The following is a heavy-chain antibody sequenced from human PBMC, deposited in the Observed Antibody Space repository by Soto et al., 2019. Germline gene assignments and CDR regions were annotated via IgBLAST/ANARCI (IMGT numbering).Heavy chain of an antibody. CDR1: GFTFSSYA. CDR2: ISGSGGST. CDR3: AKDFMDYDILTGYHQFDP. D-gene: IGHD3-9*01. J-gene: IGHJ5*01. V-gene: IGHV3-23*01. Sequence: GGSLRLSCAASGFTFSSYAMSWVRQAPGKGLEWVSAISGSGGSTYYADSVKGRFTISRDNSKNTLYLQMNSLRAEDTAVYYWAKDFMDYDILTGYHQFDPWGQGTLVTVSS.